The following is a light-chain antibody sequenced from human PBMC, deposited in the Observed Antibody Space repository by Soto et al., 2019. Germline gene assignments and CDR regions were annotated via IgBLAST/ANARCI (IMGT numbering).Light chain of an antibody. CDR1: QSVSSSY. J-gene: IGKJ1*01. V-gene: IGKV3-20*01. CDR3: QQYGSSPTWT. Sequence: EIVLTQSPGTLSLSPGERATLSCRASQSVSSSYLAWYQQKPGQAPRLLIYGASSRATGIPDRFSGSGSGTDFTLTISRLEPEDFAGYYCQQYGSSPTWTFGQGTTVEIK. CDR2: GAS.